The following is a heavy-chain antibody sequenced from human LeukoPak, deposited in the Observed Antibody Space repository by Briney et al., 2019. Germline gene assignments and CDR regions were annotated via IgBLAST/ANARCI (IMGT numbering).Heavy chain of an antibody. CDR1: GFTFTSSA. Sequence: GTSVKVSCKASGFTFTSSAVQWVRQARGQRLEWIGWIVVGSGNTNYAQKFQGRVTMTRDTSISTAYMELSRLRSDDTAVYYCARGGVGATGHYYYYYYMDVWGKGTTVTVSS. CDR3: ARGGVGATGHYYYYYYMDV. CDR2: IVVGSGNT. V-gene: IGHV1-58*01. J-gene: IGHJ6*03. D-gene: IGHD1-26*01.